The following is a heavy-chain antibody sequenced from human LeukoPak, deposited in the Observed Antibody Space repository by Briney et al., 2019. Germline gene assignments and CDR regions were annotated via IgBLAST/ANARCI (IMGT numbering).Heavy chain of an antibody. J-gene: IGHJ5*02. D-gene: IGHD2-15*01. CDR1: GFTFSDYY. CDR3: ARALEVVAAFNWFDP. V-gene: IGHV3-11*01. CDR2: ISSSGSTI. Sequence: GGSLRLSCAASGFTFSDYYMSWIRQAPGKGLEWVSYISSSGSTIYYADSVKGGFTISRDNAKNSLYLQMNSLRAEDTAVYYCARALEVVAAFNWFDPWGQGTLVTVSS.